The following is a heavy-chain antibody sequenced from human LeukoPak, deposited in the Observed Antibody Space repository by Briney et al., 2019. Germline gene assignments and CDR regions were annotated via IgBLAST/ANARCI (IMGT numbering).Heavy chain of an antibody. Sequence: PGGSLRLSCAASGFTFSSSGMHWVRQAPGKGLEWVAVIWYDGSNKYYADSVKGRFTVSRDNSKNTLYLQMNSLRAEDTAVYYCAKLGCSSTRCYINYWGQGTLVTVSS. CDR2: IWYDGSNK. J-gene: IGHJ4*02. CDR3: AKLGCSSTRCYINY. CDR1: GFTFSSSG. D-gene: IGHD2-2*01. V-gene: IGHV3-30*02.